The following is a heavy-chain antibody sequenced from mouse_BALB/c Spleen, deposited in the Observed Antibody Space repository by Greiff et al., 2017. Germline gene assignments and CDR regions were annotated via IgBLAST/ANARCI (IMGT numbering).Heavy chain of an antibody. D-gene: IGHD3-1*01. Sequence: EVHLVESGGGLVKPGGSLKLSCAASGFAFSSYDMSWVRQTPEKRLEWVAYISSGGGSTYYPDTVKGRITISRDNAKNTLYLQLSSLKSEDTAMYYCSRHGYSGAMDYWGQGTSVTVSS. CDR2: ISSGGGST. V-gene: IGHV5-12-1*01. CDR3: SRHGYSGAMDY. CDR1: GFAFSSYD. J-gene: IGHJ4*01.